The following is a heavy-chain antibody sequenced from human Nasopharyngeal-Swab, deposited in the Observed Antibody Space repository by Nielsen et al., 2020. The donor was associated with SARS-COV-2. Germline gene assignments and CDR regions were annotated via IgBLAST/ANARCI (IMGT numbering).Heavy chain of an antibody. CDR2: INAGNGNT. CDR3: AREFTMVRGVIINAFDI. D-gene: IGHD3-10*01. J-gene: IGHJ3*02. Sequence: ASVKVSCKASGYTFTSYATHWVRQAPGQRLEWMGWINAGNGNTKYSQKFQGRVTITRDTSASTAYMELSSLRSEDTAVYYCAREFTMVRGVIINAFDIWGQGTMVTVSS. CDR1: GYTFTSYA. V-gene: IGHV1-3*01.